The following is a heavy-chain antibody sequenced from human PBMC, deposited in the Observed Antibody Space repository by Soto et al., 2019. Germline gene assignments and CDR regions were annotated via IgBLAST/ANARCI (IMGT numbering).Heavy chain of an antibody. Sequence: SETLSLTCTVSCGSISSYYWSWIRQPPGKGLEWIGYIYYSGSTNYNPSLKSRVTISVDTSKNQFSLKLSSVTAADTAVYYCARDGPYSSGSWNWFDPWGQGTLVTVSS. D-gene: IGHD6-19*01. CDR3: ARDGPYSSGSWNWFDP. J-gene: IGHJ5*02. CDR2: IYYSGST. V-gene: IGHV4-59*01. CDR1: CGSISSYY.